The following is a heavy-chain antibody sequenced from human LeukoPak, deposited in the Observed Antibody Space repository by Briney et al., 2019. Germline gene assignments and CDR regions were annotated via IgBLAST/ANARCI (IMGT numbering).Heavy chain of an antibody. V-gene: IGHV3-7*01. CDR3: ARAGGTYYGIAFDI. CDR2: IKQDGSEK. D-gene: IGHD1-26*01. Sequence: ESSETLSLTCTVSGGSISSYYWSWVRQAPGKGLEWVANIKQDGSEKYYVDSVKGRFTISRDNAKNSLYLQMNSLRAEDTAVYYCARAGGTYYGIAFDIWGQGTMVTVSS. CDR1: GGSISSYY. J-gene: IGHJ3*02.